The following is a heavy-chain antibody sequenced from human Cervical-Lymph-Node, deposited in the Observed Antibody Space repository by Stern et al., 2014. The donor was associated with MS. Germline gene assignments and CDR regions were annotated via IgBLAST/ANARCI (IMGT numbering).Heavy chain of an antibody. Sequence: VQLVESGGGVVQPGRSLRLSCAASGFTFSSYGMHWVRQAPGKGLEWGAVIWYDGSNKYYADSVKGRFTISRDNSKNTLYLQMNSLRAEDTAVYYCARDLSGWSGEGLDYWGQGTLVTVSS. J-gene: IGHJ4*02. CDR2: IWYDGSNK. CDR3: ARDLSGWSGEGLDY. CDR1: GFTFSSYG. V-gene: IGHV3-33*01. D-gene: IGHD6-19*01.